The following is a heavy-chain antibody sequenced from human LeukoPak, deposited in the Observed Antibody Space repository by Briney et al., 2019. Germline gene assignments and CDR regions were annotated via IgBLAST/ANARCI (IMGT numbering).Heavy chain of an antibody. Sequence: GGSLRLSCAASGFIFDKNSVNWVRQAPGKELEWIAYISSSGRTIYYADSVKGRFTISRDNAKKSMYLQMNSLRAEDTAVYYCASGNDYGDGDYEDGMDYYGMDVWGQGTTVTVSS. CDR2: ISSSGRTI. V-gene: IGHV3-48*04. D-gene: IGHD4-17*01. J-gene: IGHJ6*02. CDR1: GFIFDKNS. CDR3: ASGNDYGDGDYEDGMDYYGMDV.